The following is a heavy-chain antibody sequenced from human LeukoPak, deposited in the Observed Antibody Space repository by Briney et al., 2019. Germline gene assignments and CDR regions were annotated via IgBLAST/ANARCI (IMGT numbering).Heavy chain of an antibody. CDR3: ARVMVRGDYFDY. D-gene: IGHD3-10*01. CDR1: GFTVSSNY. V-gene: IGHV3-53*01. Sequence: GGSLRLSCAASGFTVSSNYMSWVRQAPGKGLEWVSVIYSGGSTYYADSVKGRFTISRDNSKNTLYLQMNSLRAEDTAVYYCARVMVRGDYFDYWGQGPLVTVSS. CDR2: IYSGGST. J-gene: IGHJ4*02.